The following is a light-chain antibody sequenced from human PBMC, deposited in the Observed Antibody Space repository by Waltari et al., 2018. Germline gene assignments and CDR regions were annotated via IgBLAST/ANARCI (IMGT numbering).Light chain of an antibody. J-gene: IGKJ5*01. V-gene: IGKV2-30*01. CDR1: QSLVYSDGNTY. CDR3: MQGARWPST. CDR2: RLC. Sequence: DVVMTQSPLSLPVTLGQPASISCRSSQSLVYSDGNTYLNWVQQRPGQSPRRLIYRLCNRGCEVPDWVSRRGAGADFKLKIRRVEAEDVGVYYCMQGARWPSTFDHGTRLEIK.